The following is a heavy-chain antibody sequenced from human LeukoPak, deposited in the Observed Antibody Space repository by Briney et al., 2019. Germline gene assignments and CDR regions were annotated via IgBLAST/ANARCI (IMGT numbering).Heavy chain of an antibody. J-gene: IGHJ4*02. V-gene: IGHV3-74*01. D-gene: IGHD3-3*01. CDR1: GLTLSTYW. CDR3: ATPWSY. Sequence: PGGSLRLSCAASGLTLSTYWMHWVRQGPGKGLVWVSYISPDGTITRYADSVKGRFTISRDNAKNTLYLQMNSLRAEDTAVYYCATPWSYLGQGTLVTVSS. CDR2: ISPDGTIT.